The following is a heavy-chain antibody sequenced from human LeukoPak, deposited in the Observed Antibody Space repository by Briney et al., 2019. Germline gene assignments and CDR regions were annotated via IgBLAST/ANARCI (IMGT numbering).Heavy chain of an antibody. Sequence: GGSLRLSCAASGFTFSSYAMHWVRQAPGKGLEYVSAISSNGGSIYYANSVKGRFTISRDNSKNTLYLQMGSLRAEDMAVYYCARGRNITMVRGVMSSLFDPWGQGALVTVSS. J-gene: IGHJ5*02. CDR3: ARGRNITMVRGVMSSLFDP. D-gene: IGHD3-10*01. V-gene: IGHV3-64*01. CDR1: GFTFSSYA. CDR2: ISSNGGSI.